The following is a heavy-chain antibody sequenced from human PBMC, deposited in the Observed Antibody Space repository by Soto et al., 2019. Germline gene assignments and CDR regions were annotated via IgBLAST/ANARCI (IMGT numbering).Heavy chain of an antibody. V-gene: IGHV3-21*01. CDR1: GFTFSSYS. D-gene: IGHD6-25*01. CDR3: ARDHSSDYYYYYGMDV. CDR2: ISSSSSYI. J-gene: IGHJ6*02. Sequence: NPGGSLRLSCAASGFTFSSYSMNWVRQAPGKGLEWVSSISSSSSYIYYADSVKGRFTISRDNAKNSLYLQMNSLRAEDTAVYYCARDHSSDYYYYYGMDVWGQGTTVTVSS.